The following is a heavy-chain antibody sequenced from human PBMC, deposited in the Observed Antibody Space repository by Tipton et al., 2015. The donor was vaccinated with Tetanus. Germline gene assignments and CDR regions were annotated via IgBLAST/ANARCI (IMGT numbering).Heavy chain of an antibody. V-gene: IGHV4-34*01. CDR3: VRGRGLGAYSYGFEY. CDR2: VTHSGST. Sequence: TLSLTCGVYGGSFSGYYWTWIRQPPGKGLEGLGEVTHSGSTNYNPSLKSRVTISVDTAKKQFSLKLTSVIAVDTAVYYCVRGRGLGAYSYGFEYWGQGALVTVSS. D-gene: IGHD5-12*01. CDR1: GGSFSGYY. J-gene: IGHJ4*02.